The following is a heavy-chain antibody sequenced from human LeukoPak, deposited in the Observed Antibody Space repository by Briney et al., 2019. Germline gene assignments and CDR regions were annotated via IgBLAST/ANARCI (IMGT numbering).Heavy chain of an antibody. CDR2: ISGSGGST. CDR1: GFTFSSYA. D-gene: IGHD6-13*01. Sequence: SGGSLRLSCAASGFTFSSYAMSWVRQAPGKGLEWVSAISGSGGSTYYADSVKGRFTISRDNSKNTLYLQMNSLRAEDTAVYYCARDFEYSSSWYPNYYYYGMDVWGQGTTVTVSS. CDR3: ARDFEYSSSWYPNYYYYGMDV. V-gene: IGHV3-23*01. J-gene: IGHJ6*02.